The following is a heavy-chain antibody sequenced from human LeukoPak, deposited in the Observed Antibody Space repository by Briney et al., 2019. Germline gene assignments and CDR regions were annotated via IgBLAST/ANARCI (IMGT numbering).Heavy chain of an antibody. Sequence: ASVKVSCKASGYTFTSYGISWVRQAPGQGLEWMGWISAYNGNTNYAQKLQGRVTMTTDTSTSTAYMELRSLRSDDTAVYYCARAYYDFWSGYYAYNWFDPWGQGTLVTVSS. CDR2: ISAYNGNT. J-gene: IGHJ5*02. D-gene: IGHD3-3*01. CDR3: ARAYYDFWSGYYAYNWFDP. V-gene: IGHV1-18*01. CDR1: GYTFTSYG.